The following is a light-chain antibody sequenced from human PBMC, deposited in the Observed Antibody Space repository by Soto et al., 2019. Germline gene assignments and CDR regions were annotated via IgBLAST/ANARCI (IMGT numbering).Light chain of an antibody. J-gene: IGKJ4*01. CDR1: QSVRSN. CDR3: QHYDNWPLA. CDR2: ATS. Sequence: EKVMTQSPSTLSVSPGERATLSCRASQSVRSNLAWYQQKPGQAPRLLIYATSTRAAGVPVRFSGSGSGTEFTLTISSLQSEDFAVYCCQHYDNWPLAFGGGTKVEIK. V-gene: IGKV3-15*01.